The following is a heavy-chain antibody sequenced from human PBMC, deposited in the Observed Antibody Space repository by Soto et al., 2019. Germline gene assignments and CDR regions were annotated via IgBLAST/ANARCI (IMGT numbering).Heavy chain of an antibody. CDR3: ARDKRGYSSSWYAQGGFDP. D-gene: IGHD6-13*01. J-gene: IGHJ5*02. CDR2: MNPNSGNT. CDR1: GYTFTSYD. V-gene: IGHV1-8*01. Sequence: EASVKVSCKASGYTFTSYDINWVRQATGQGLEWMGWMNPNSGNTGYAQKFQGRVTMTRNTSISTAYMELSSLRSEDTAVYYCARDKRGYSSSWYAQGGFDPWGQGTLVTVSS.